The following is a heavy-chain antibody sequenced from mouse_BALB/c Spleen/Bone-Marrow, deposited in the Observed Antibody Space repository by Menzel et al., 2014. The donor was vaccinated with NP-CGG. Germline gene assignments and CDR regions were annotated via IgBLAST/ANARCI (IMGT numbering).Heavy chain of an antibody. D-gene: IGHD2-1*01. J-gene: IGHJ3*01. V-gene: IGHV1-7*01. CDR2: ISPSTGYS. Sequence: VQLQQSGAEPAKPGASVKMSCKASGYSFTNYWMHWVKQRPGQGLEWIAYISPSTGYSEYNQKFKDKATLTADKSSNIAYMQLSSLTSEDSAVYYCARYGNYPLFAYWGQGTLVTVSA. CDR1: GYSFTNYW. CDR3: ARYGNYPLFAY.